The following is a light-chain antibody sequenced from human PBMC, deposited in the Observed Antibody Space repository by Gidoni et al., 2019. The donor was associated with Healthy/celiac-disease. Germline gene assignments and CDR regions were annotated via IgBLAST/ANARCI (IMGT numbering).Light chain of an antibody. J-gene: IGKJ4*01. CDR1: QSVSSY. CDR3: QQRSNWPLT. V-gene: IGKV3-11*01. Sequence: EIVLTQSLATLSLSPGESATLSCRASQSVSSYLAWYQQKPGQAPRLLIDDASNRATGIPARFSGSGSGTDFTLTISSLEPEDFAVYYCQQRSNWPLTFGGGTKVEIK. CDR2: DAS.